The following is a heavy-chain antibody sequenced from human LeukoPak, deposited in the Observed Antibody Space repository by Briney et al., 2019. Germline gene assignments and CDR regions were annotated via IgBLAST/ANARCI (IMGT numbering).Heavy chain of an antibody. D-gene: IGHD3-22*01. J-gene: IGHJ4*02. V-gene: IGHV3-21*01. CDR2: ISSSSSYI. CDR3: ARDRSSYYDSSGPDY. Sequence: PGGSLRLSCAASGFTVSSNYMSWVRQAPGKGLEWVSSISSSSSYIYYADSVKGRFTISRDNAKNSLYLQMNSLRAEDTAVYYCARDRSSYYDSSGPDYWGQGTLVTVSS. CDR1: GFTVSSNY.